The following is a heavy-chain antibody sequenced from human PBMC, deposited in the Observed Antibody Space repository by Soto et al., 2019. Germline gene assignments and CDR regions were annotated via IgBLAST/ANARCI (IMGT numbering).Heavy chain of an antibody. CDR2: INHSGST. D-gene: IGHD6-6*01. J-gene: IGHJ4*02. V-gene: IGHV4-31*03. CDR3: ARGVFRRRYSSSLTHKHSKYYFDY. CDR1: GGSISSGGYY. Sequence: SETLSLTCTVSGGSISSGGYYWSWIRQHPGKGLEWIGYINHSGSTNYNPSLKSRVTISVDTSKNQFSLKLSSVTAADTAVYYCARGVFRRRYSSSLTHKHSKYYFDYWGQGTLVTVSS.